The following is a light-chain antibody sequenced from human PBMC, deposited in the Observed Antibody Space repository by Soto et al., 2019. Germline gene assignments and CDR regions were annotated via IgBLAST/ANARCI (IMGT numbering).Light chain of an antibody. V-gene: IGKV1-5*03. Sequence: DIQMTQSPSTLSASLGDRVTITCRASQSVSGWLSWYQQKPGQAPNLLIYKASTLETGVPSRFSGSGSGTEFTLTISSLQPDDFATYYCQQYNSQGTFGQGTKVDIK. CDR3: QQYNSQGT. CDR1: QSVSGW. J-gene: IGKJ1*01. CDR2: KAS.